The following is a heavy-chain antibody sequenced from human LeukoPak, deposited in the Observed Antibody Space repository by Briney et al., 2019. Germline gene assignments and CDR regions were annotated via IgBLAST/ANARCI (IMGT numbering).Heavy chain of an antibody. Sequence: SQTLSLSCTVSGGPISGGGYDWSWVRQHPGKGLEWIGYIHYSGSTYFNPSLKSRVTISVDTSKSQFSLKLSSVTAADTAVFYCARVPIIRGVIEDWGQGTLVSVSS. CDR1: GGPISGGGYD. D-gene: IGHD3-10*01. V-gene: IGHV4-31*03. CDR3: ARVPIIRGVIED. J-gene: IGHJ4*02. CDR2: IHYSGST.